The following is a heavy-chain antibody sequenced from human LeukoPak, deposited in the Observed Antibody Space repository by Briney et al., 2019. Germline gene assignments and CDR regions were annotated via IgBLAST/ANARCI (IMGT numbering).Heavy chain of an antibody. CDR2: IRYDGNNK. D-gene: IGHD4-11*01. V-gene: IGHV3-30*02. Sequence: GGSLRLSCAASGLTFSNYGMHWVRQAPGKGLEWVAFIRYDGNNKYYPDSVKGRFTISRDNSKNTLYLQMNSLRADDTPVYYCAKDWTTVGNGDPYYFDYWGQGTLVTVSS. CDR3: AKDWTTVGNGDPYYFDY. J-gene: IGHJ4*02. CDR1: GLTFSNYG.